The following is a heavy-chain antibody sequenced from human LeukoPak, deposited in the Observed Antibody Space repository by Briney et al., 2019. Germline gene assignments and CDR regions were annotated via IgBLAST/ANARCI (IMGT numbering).Heavy chain of an antibody. D-gene: IGHD5-12*01. Sequence: GGSLRLSCAASGFTFSSYWMSWVRQAPGKGLEWVANIKQDGSEKYYVDSVKGRFTISRDNAKNSLYLQMNSLRAEDTAVYCCARVFPRLRQDAFDIWGQGTMVTVSS. CDR3: ARVFPRLRQDAFDI. V-gene: IGHV3-7*01. J-gene: IGHJ3*02. CDR2: IKQDGSEK. CDR1: GFTFSSYW.